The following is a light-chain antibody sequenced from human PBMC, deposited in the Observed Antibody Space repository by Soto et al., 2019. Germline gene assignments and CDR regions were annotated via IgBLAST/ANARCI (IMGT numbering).Light chain of an antibody. V-gene: IGKV3-15*01. CDR3: QQYGGSPPWT. Sequence: EIVMTQSPATLSVSPGERATLSCRASQSVSNNLAWYQQKPGQAPRLLIHGASTRATGIPARFSGSGSGTEFTLTISRLEPEDFAVYYCQQYGGSPPWTFGQGTKVDIK. CDR2: GAS. J-gene: IGKJ1*01. CDR1: QSVSNN.